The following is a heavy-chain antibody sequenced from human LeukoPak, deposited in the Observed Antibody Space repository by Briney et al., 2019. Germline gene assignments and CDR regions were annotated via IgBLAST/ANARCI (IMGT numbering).Heavy chain of an antibody. D-gene: IGHD2-15*01. Sequence: ASVKVSCKASGYTFTTYGISWVRQAPGQGLEWMGWISAYNGDTNYAQKLQDRVTMTTDTSTTTAYMELRSLRSDDTAVYYCARAKKRVAAQESDWFDPWGQGTLVTVSS. CDR2: ISAYNGDT. CDR3: ARAKKRVAAQESDWFDP. J-gene: IGHJ5*02. CDR1: GYTFTTYG. V-gene: IGHV1-18*01.